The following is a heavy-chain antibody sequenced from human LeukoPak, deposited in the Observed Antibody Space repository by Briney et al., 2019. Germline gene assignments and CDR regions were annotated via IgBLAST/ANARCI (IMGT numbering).Heavy chain of an antibody. CDR3: AKDGAWLRFDD. CDR1: GFTFSSYG. V-gene: IGHV3-23*01. Sequence: GGSLRLSCAASGFTFSSYGMSWVRQAPGKGLECVSIISASGDATYYADSVKGRFTISRDNSKNTVYLQMNNVRAEDTAVYYCAKDGAWLRFDDWGQGTLVTVSS. CDR2: ISASGDAT. D-gene: IGHD5-12*01. J-gene: IGHJ4*02.